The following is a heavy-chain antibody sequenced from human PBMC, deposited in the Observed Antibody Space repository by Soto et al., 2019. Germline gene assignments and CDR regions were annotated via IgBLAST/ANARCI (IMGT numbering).Heavy chain of an antibody. CDR2: IYQSGVT. J-gene: IGHJ4*02. D-gene: IGHD1-1*01. CDR1: GASISSGYW. CDR3: ARVALGKFSTIDH. Sequence: QVQLQESGPGLVKPSGTLSLTCAVSGASISSGYWWSWVRQSPGKGLEWLGEIYQSGVTIYNPSLMSRVTISLDMPRKQFSLKVTSLTAADTAVYYCARVALGKFSTIDHWGLGILVTVSS. V-gene: IGHV4-4*02.